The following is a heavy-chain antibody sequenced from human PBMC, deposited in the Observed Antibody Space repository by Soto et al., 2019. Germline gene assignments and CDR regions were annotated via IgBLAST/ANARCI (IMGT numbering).Heavy chain of an antibody. Sequence: QVQLVQSGAEVKKPGSSMKVSCKASGGTFSSYAISWVRQAPGQGLDWMGGIIPIFGTANYAQKFQGRVTITADESTSTAYMELSSLRSEDTAVYYCARDRDYYDSSGYYYVCMDVWGQGTTVTVSS. CDR1: GGTFSSYA. J-gene: IGHJ6*02. CDR2: IIPIFGTA. CDR3: ARDRDYYDSSGYYYVCMDV. V-gene: IGHV1-69*01. D-gene: IGHD3-22*01.